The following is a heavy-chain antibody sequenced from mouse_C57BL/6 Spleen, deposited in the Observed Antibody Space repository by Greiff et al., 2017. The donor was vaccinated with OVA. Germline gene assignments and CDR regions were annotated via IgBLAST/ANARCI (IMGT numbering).Heavy chain of an antibody. CDR1: GFSLTSYA. CDR2: IWTGGGT. Sequence: QVQLKESGPGLVAPSQSLSITCTVSGFSLTSYAISWVRQPPGKGLEWLGVIWTGGGTNYNSALKSRLSISTDNSKSQVFLKMNSLQPDDTARYYCARNPPRYYRIRYYAMDYWGQGTSVTVSS. V-gene: IGHV2-9-1*01. D-gene: IGHD2-3*01. J-gene: IGHJ4*01. CDR3: ARNPPRYYRIRYYAMDY.